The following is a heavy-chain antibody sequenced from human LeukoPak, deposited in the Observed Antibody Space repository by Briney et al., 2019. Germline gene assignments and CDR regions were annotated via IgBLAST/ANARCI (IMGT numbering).Heavy chain of an antibody. CDR2: IQNSAIYRAKI. Sequence: SETLSLTCAVSGGSISSYYWTWIRQPPGKGMEWVGYIQNSAIYRAKIKSSPSLQSRVSLSIDTSKNQVSLTVNSVTAADTAVYYCARLSSTLYYSMDVWGPGTAVTVSS. J-gene: IGHJ6*02. CDR1: GGSISSYY. D-gene: IGHD6-6*01. CDR3: ARLSSTLYYSMDV. V-gene: IGHV4-59*08.